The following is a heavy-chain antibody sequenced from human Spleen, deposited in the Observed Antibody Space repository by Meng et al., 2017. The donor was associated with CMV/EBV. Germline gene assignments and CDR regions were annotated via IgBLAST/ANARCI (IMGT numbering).Heavy chain of an antibody. Sequence: QVQLQQWGAGLLKPSETLSLTCAVYGGSFSGYYWSWIRQPPGKGLEWIGEINHSGSTNYNPSLKSRVTISVDTSKNQFSLKLSSVTAADTAVYYRARPAAGTPRVDYWGQGTLVTVSS. V-gene: IGHV4-34*01. CDR3: ARPAAGTPRVDY. CDR1: GGSFSGYY. CDR2: INHSGST. D-gene: IGHD6-13*01. J-gene: IGHJ4*02.